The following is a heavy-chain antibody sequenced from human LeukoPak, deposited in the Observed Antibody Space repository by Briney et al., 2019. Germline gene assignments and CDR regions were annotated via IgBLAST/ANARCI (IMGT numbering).Heavy chain of an antibody. J-gene: IGHJ4*02. D-gene: IGHD3-10*01. V-gene: IGHV3-30*18. CDR2: ISYDGGKR. CDR1: GFNFRTYG. CDR3: AKGLRWFGDFYFNFFDY. Sequence: GGSLRLSCAASGFNFRTYGMHWVRQAPGKGLEWVAFISYDGGKRYFGESVKGRFTIARDNSENTVSLQMNSLKTEDTAVYYCAKGLRWFGDFYFNFFDYWGQGILVTVSS.